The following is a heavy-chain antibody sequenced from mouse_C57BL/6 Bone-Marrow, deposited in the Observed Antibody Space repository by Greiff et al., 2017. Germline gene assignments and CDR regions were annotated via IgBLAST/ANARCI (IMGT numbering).Heavy chain of an antibody. CDR2: INPSNGGT. CDR3: ARDDYYGSSPYWYFDV. J-gene: IGHJ1*03. Sequence: VQLQQPGTELVKPGASVKLSCKASGYTFTSYWMHWVKQRPGQGLEWIGNINPSNGGTNYNEKFKSKATLTVDKSSSTAYMQLSSLTSEDSAVYYCARDDYYGSSPYWYFDVWGTGTTVTVSS. D-gene: IGHD1-1*01. V-gene: IGHV1-53*01. CDR1: GYTFTSYW.